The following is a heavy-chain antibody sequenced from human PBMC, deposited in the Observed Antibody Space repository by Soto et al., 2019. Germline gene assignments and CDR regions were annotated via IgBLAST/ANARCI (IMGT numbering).Heavy chain of an antibody. Sequence: QVQLVQSGAEVKKPGSSVKVSCKASGGTFSSYTISWVRQAPGQGLEWMGRIIPILGIANYAQKFQGRVTITADKSTSTAYMELSSLRSEDTAVYYCARDGPKSSSWYSWWFDPWGQGTLVTVSS. CDR1: GGTFSSYT. J-gene: IGHJ5*02. D-gene: IGHD6-13*01. CDR2: IIPILGIA. CDR3: ARDGPKSSSWYSWWFDP. V-gene: IGHV1-69*08.